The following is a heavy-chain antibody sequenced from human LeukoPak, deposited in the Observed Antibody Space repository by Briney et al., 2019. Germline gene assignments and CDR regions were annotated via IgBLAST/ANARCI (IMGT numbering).Heavy chain of an antibody. D-gene: IGHD1-26*01. V-gene: IGHV3-30*18. J-gene: IGHJ3*02. CDR1: GFTFSSYG. CDR3: AKGLVGAKDI. Sequence: PGGSLRLSCAASGFTFSSYGMHWVRQAPGKGLEWVAVISYDGSNKYYADSVKGRFTISRDNSKNTLYLQMNSLRAEDTAVYYCAKGLVGAKDIWGQGTMVTVSS. CDR2: ISYDGSNK.